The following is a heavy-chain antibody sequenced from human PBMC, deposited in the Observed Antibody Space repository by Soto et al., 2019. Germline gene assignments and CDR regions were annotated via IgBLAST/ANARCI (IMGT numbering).Heavy chain of an antibody. CDR3: ARATLVGANFDAFDI. Sequence: QVQLQESGPGLVNPSQTLSLTCTFSGASITSGGYYWTWIRQHPGKGLEWIGYIYYSGPTYYNPSLKSRFTISVDTSKNQFSLKLSSVTAADTAVYYCARATLVGANFDAFDIWGQGTMVTVSS. D-gene: IGHD1-26*01. CDR2: IYYSGPT. CDR1: GASITSGGYY. J-gene: IGHJ3*02. V-gene: IGHV4-31*03.